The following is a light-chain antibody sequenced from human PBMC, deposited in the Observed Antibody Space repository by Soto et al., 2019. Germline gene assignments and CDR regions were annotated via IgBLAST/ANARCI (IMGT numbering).Light chain of an antibody. CDR1: SSDVGGYNY. Sequence: QSVLTQPASVSGSPGQSITISCTGTSSDVGGYNYVSWYQHHPGKAPKLMIFDVSNRPSGVSNRFSGAKSGNTASLTISGLQPEDEAAYYCSSYTTSNIRQMVFGTGTKLTVL. V-gene: IGLV2-14*03. CDR3: SSYTTSNIRQMV. J-gene: IGLJ1*01. CDR2: DVS.